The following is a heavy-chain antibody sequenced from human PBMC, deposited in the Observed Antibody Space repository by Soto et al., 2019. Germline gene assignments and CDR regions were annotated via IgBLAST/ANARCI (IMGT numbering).Heavy chain of an antibody. V-gene: IGHV1-18*04. D-gene: IGHD3-10*01. CDR3: ARDRTGNLWFDP. CDR2: INAYNGNT. Sequence: ASVKVSCKASGYIFTSYGFGWVRQAPGQGLEWMGWINAYNGNTNYAQNLQGRVTMTTDTSTSTAYMELRSLRFDDTAVYYCARDRTGNLWFDPWGQGTLVTVSS. CDR1: GYIFTSYG. J-gene: IGHJ5*02.